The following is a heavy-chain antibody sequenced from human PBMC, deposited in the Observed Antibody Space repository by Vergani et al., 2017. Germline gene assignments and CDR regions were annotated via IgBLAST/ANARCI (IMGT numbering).Heavy chain of an antibody. Sequence: QLQLQESGPGLVKPSETLSLICTVSGGSINPSSSFWGWIRQSPGKGLEWIGYIYHTGTTYYNPSLRGRINISVDTSKNQLSLKLTSVTAADTAVYYCARVDTQVPATSHFYYMDVWGKGTTVVVSS. CDR1: GGSINPSSSF. CDR2: IYHTGTT. CDR3: ARVDTQVPATSHFYYMDV. J-gene: IGHJ6*03. D-gene: IGHD6-25*01. V-gene: IGHV4-39*07.